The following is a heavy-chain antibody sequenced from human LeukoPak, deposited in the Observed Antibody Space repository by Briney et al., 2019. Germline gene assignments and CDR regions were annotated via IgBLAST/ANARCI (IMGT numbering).Heavy chain of an antibody. V-gene: IGHV4-30-4*08. CDR1: GGSISSGDYY. Sequence: SSETQSLTCTVSGGSISSGDYYWSWIRQPPGKGLEWIGYIYYSGSTYYNPSLKSRVTISVDTSKNQFSLKLSSVTAADTAVYYCARDLEAAAAPDYWGQGTLVTVSS. J-gene: IGHJ4*02. D-gene: IGHD6-13*01. CDR3: ARDLEAAAAPDY. CDR2: IYYSGST.